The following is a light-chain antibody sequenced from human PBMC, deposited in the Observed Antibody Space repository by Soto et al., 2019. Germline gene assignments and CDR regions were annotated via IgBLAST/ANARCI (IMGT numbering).Light chain of an antibody. CDR1: SSDVGGYNY. CDR3: SSYTSSSTLHV. V-gene: IGLV2-14*01. CDR2: EVS. J-gene: IGLJ1*01. Sequence: QPALTQPASVSGSPGKSITISCTGTSSDVGGYNYVSWYQQHPGKAPKLMIYEVSNRPSGVSNRFSGSKSGNTASLTISGLQAEDEADYYFSSYTSSSTLHVFGTGTKVTVL.